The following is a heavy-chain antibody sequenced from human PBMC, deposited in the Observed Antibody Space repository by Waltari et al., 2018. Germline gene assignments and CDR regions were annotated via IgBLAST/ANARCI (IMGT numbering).Heavy chain of an antibody. Sequence: QVQLQESGSGLVQSSETLSLSCTISGGLIRSDYWSWISKPAGKDLEWVGRIYSSGSTNYIPSLDRRVSMSIDTSTNQFSLKIKSVTAADTAIYYCTREMGQLALVASFDVWGHGTKVSVSS. V-gene: IGHV4-4*07. CDR3: TREMGQLALVASFDV. D-gene: IGHD1-1*01. CDR1: GGLIRSDY. CDR2: IYSSGST. J-gene: IGHJ3*01.